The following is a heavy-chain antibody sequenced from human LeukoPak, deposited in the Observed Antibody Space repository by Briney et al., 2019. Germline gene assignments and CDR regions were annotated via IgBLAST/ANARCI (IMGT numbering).Heavy chain of an antibody. Sequence: SETLSLTCTVSGGSISSYYWSWIRQPAGKGLEWIGRIYTSGSTNYNPSLKSRVTISVDTSKNQFSLKLSSVTAADTAVYYCARGCGSISCPNDAFDIWGQGTMVTVSS. CDR3: ARGCGSISCPNDAFDI. J-gene: IGHJ3*02. V-gene: IGHV4-4*07. D-gene: IGHD2-2*01. CDR2: IYTSGST. CDR1: GGSISSYY.